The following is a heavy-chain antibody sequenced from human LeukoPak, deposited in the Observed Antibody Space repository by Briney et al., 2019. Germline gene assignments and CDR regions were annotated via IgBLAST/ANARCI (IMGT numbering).Heavy chain of an antibody. CDR3: ASFSPTTATFVY. CDR1: GYTLTSYA. CDR2: INRYNGNT. J-gene: IGHJ4*02. V-gene: IGHV1-18*01. Sequence: ASVKVSCKPSGYTLTSYAISWVRQAPGQGLEWMGWINRYNGNTKYAQKLQGRVTMTTDTSTSTAYMELTSLRSDDTAVYYCASFSPTTATFVYWLQRSLVADSS. D-gene: IGHD1-26*01.